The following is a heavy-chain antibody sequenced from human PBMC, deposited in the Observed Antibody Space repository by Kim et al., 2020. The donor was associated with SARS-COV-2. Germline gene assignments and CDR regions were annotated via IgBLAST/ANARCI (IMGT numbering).Heavy chain of an antibody. CDR2: ISGSGSVK. CDR1: GFSFSDYY. CDR3: VRADSARYRFDS. V-gene: IGHV3-11*01. J-gene: IGHJ4*02. Sequence: GGSLRLSCEASGFSFSDYYMYWIRQSPRKGLEWLSYISGSGSVKEYADFVKGRFTISRDNAKRMIYLDMTGLSADDTALYYCVRADSARYRFDSWGQGTL. D-gene: IGHD2-2*01.